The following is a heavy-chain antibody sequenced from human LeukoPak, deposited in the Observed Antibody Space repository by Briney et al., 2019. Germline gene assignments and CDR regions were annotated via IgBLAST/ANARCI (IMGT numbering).Heavy chain of an antibody. CDR1: GFTFSSNW. CDR3: ARDSMATITDY. V-gene: IGHV3-66*01. Sequence: TGGSLRLSCAASGFTFSSNWMHWVRQAPGKGLEWVSVIYSGGSTYYADSVKGRFTISRDNSKNTLYLQMNSLRAEDTAVYYCARDSMATITDYWGQGTLVTVSS. D-gene: IGHD5-24*01. J-gene: IGHJ4*02. CDR2: IYSGGST.